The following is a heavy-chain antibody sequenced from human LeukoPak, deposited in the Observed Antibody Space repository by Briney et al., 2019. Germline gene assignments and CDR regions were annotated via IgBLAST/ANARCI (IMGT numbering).Heavy chain of an antibody. J-gene: IGHJ4*02. Sequence: GGSLRLSCEASGFTFSDPYMSWIRQAPGKGLECLSYISGSGTDINYADSVRGRFTISRDNFKNTVYLQMNSLRAEDTAVYYCARAPSNAHFDYWGQGTLVTVSS. CDR3: ARAPSNAHFDY. D-gene: IGHD3-3*02. CDR2: ISGSGTDI. V-gene: IGHV3-11*06. CDR1: GFTFSDPY.